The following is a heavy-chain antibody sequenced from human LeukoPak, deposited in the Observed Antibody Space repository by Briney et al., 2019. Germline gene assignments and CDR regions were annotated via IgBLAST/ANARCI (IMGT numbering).Heavy chain of an antibody. J-gene: IGHJ5*02. D-gene: IGHD3-10*01. CDR1: GYTFTSYG. CDR3: ARGYGSGSYYQRSWFDP. V-gene: IGHV1-18*01. CDR2: ISAYNGNT. Sequence: ALVKVSCTASGYTFTSYGISWVRQAPGQGLEWMGWISAYNGNTNYAQKLQGRVTMTTDTSTSTAYMELRSLRSDDTAVYYCARGYGSGSYYQRSWFDPWGQGTLVTVSS.